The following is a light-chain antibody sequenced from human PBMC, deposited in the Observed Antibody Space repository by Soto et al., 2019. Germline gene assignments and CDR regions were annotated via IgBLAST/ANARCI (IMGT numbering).Light chain of an antibody. CDR1: QSVDSNY. Sequence: ETVVTQSPGTLSLSPGKRATLSCRASQSVDSNYLAWYQQKPGQAPRLLIYGASTRATGIPDRFSGSGSGTDFTLTISKLEPEDFAVYHCQQYGRTPYTFGQGTKLEIK. CDR2: GAS. V-gene: IGKV3-20*01. J-gene: IGKJ2*01. CDR3: QQYGRTPYT.